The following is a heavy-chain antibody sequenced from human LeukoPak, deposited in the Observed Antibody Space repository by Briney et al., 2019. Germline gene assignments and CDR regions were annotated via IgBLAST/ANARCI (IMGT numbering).Heavy chain of an antibody. CDR2: ISAYNGNT. J-gene: IGHJ6*02. CDR3: AREGLSYGMDV. V-gene: IGHV1-18*01. D-gene: IGHD2/OR15-2a*01. CDR1: GYSFISYG. Sequence: ASVKVSCKASGYSFISYGISWVRQAPGQGLEWLGWISAYNGNTNYAQKVQGRVTMTTVTSTSTAYMELRSLRSDDTAVYYCAREGLSYGMDVWGQGTTVTVSS.